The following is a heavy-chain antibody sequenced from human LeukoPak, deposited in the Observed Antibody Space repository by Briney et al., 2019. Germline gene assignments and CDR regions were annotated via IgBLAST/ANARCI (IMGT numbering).Heavy chain of an antibody. V-gene: IGHV4-31*03. J-gene: IGHJ4*02. CDR2: IYYSGST. D-gene: IGHD6-19*01. CDR3: ARGRQYSSGWYFDD. CDR1: GGSISSGGYY. Sequence: KPSQTLSLTCTVSGGSISSGGYYWRWIRQHPGKGLEWIGYIYYSGSTYYNPSLKSRVTISVDTSKNQFSLKLSSVTAADTAVYFCARGRQYSSGWYFDDWGQGTLVTVSS.